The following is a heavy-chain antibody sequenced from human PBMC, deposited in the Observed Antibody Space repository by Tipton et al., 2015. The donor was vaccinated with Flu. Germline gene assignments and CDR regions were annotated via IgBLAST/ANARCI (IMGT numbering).Heavy chain of an antibody. D-gene: IGHD3-3*01. J-gene: IGHJ6*02. V-gene: IGHV3-23*01. CDR2: ISGSGGST. Sequence: CAASGFTFSSYAMSWVRQAPGKGLEWVSAISGSGGSTYYADSVKGRFTISRDNSKNTLYLQMNSLRAEDTAVYYCAKDKQSVYYDFWSGYSDYYYYGMDVWGQGPTVPVSS. CDR3: AKDKQSVYYDFWSGYSDYYYYGMDV. CDR1: GFTFSSYA.